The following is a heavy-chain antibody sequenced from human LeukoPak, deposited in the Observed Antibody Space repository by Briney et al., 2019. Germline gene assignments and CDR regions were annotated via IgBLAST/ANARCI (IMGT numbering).Heavy chain of an antibody. CDR2: ISWNSGSI. D-gene: IGHD1-26*01. Sequence: GGSLRLSCAASGFTFDDYAMHWVRQAPGKGLEWVSGISWNSGSIGYADSVKGRSTISRDNAKNSLYLQMNSLRAEDTALYYCAKDSGSYSGHYYYMDVWGKGTTVTVSS. J-gene: IGHJ6*03. CDR3: AKDSGSYSGHYYYMDV. CDR1: GFTFDDYA. V-gene: IGHV3-9*01.